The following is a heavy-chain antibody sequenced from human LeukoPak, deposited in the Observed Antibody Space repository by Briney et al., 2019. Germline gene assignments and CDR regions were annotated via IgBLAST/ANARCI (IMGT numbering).Heavy chain of an antibody. CDR2: ISTDGRNK. V-gene: IGHV3-30*07. CDR3: AKTSIAAAFNWFDP. Sequence: GGSLRLSCAASGFTFSDYLMHWVRQAPGMGLEWVAVISTDGRNKYHVDSAKGRFTISRDNSKNTLYLQMNSLRAEDTAVYYCAKTSIAAAFNWFDPWGQGTLVTVSS. CDR1: GFTFSDYL. J-gene: IGHJ5*02. D-gene: IGHD6-13*01.